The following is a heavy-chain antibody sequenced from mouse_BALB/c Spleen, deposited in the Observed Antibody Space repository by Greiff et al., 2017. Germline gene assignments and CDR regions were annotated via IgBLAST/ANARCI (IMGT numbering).Heavy chain of an antibody. J-gene: IGHJ3*01. V-gene: IGHV1-5*01. CDR3: TRESIYDGYYGLFAY. CDR1: GYTFTSYW. CDR2: IYPGNSDT. Sequence: EVQLQQSGTVLARPGASVKMSCKASGYTFTSYWMHWVKQRPGQGLEWIGAIYPGNSDTSYTQKFKGKAKLTAVTSTSTAYMELSSLTNEDSAVYYCTRESIYDGYYGLFAYWGQGTLVTVSA. D-gene: IGHD2-3*01.